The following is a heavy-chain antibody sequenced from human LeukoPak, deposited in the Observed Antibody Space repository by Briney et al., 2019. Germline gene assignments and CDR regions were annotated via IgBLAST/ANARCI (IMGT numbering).Heavy chain of an antibody. Sequence: GGSLRLSSAASRFTCHTYGMNWVRQAPGKGLGWVSAISGSGGSTYYADSVKGRFTISRDNSKNTLYLQMNSLRAEDTAVYYCAKDRGEKSLVATLLKWGQGTLVTVSS. CDR1: RFTCHTYG. J-gene: IGHJ4*02. CDR2: ISGSGGST. D-gene: IGHD3-10*01. CDR3: AKDRGEKSLVATLLK. V-gene: IGHV3-23*01.